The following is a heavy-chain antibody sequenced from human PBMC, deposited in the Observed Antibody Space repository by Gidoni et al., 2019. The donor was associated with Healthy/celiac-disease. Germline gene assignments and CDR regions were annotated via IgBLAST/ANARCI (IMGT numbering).Heavy chain of an antibody. D-gene: IGHD5-12*01. CDR2: ISGSGGST. Sequence: EVQLLESGGGLVQLGGSLRLSCAASGFTFSSYAMSWVRQAPGKGLELVSAISGSGGSTSYADSVKGRFTISRDNSKNTLYLQMNSLRAEDTAVYYCAGGDIVATIDYWGQGTLVTVSS. CDR1: GFTFSSYA. CDR3: AGGDIVATIDY. J-gene: IGHJ4*02. V-gene: IGHV3-23*01.